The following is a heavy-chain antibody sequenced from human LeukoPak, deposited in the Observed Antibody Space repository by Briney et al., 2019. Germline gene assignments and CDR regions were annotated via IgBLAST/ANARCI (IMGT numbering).Heavy chain of an antibody. D-gene: IGHD3-3*01. Sequence: GGSLRLSCAASGFTFSDYYMSWIRQPPGKGLEWVSYISSSGSTIYYADSVKGRFTISRDNAKNSLYLQMNSLRAEDTAVYYCAREFTIFGVVESPIGYWGQGTLVTVSS. CDR1: GFTFSDYY. CDR2: ISSSGSTI. CDR3: AREFTIFGVVESPIGY. V-gene: IGHV3-11*01. J-gene: IGHJ4*02.